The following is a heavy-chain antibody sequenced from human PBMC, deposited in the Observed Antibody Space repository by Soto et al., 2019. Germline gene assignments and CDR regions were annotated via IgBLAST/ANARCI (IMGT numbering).Heavy chain of an antibody. Sequence: GGSLRLSCAASGFTFSTYSMNWVRQAPGKGLEWVSFISYNGSNKYYADSVKGRFTISRDNSKNTLYLQMNSLRAEDTAVYYCAKDAAAGTYYYYGMDVWGQGTTVTVSS. D-gene: IGHD6-13*01. J-gene: IGHJ6*02. CDR1: GFTFSTYS. V-gene: IGHV3-30*18. CDR2: ISYNGSNK. CDR3: AKDAAAGTYYYYGMDV.